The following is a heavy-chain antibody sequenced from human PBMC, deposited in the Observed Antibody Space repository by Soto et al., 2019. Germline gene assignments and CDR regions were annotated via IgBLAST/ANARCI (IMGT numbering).Heavy chain of an antibody. D-gene: IGHD6-19*01. V-gene: IGHV4-34*01. CDR3: ARYSSGWSTFDY. CDR1: GGSFSGYY. CDR2: INHSGST. Sequence: SETLSITCAVYGGSFSGYYWSWIRQLPGKGLEWIGEINHSGSTKYNPSLKSRVTISVDTSKKQFSLKLSSVTAADTAVYYCARYSSGWSTFDYWGQGTLVTVSS. J-gene: IGHJ4*02.